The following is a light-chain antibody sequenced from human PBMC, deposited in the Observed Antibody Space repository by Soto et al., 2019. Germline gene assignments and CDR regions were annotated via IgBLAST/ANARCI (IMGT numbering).Light chain of an antibody. Sequence: DIVMSQSPDSLAASLGERATINCKSSQSVLYDSNNKNYLAWYQQKPGQPPKLLIYWASTRESGVPDRFSGSGSGTDFTLSVSSPQPDDFATYYCQQYHAYPYTFGQGTKLEIK. CDR1: QSVLYDSNNKNY. CDR3: QQYHAYPYT. J-gene: IGKJ2*01. V-gene: IGKV4-1*01. CDR2: WAS.